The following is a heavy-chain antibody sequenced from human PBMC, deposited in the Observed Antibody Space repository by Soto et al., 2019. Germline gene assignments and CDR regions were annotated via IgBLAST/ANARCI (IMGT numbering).Heavy chain of an antibody. CDR2: IYTSGST. Sequence: SLTCTVSGGSISSYYWSWIRQPAGKGLEWIGRIYTSGSTNYNPSLKSRVTMSVDTSKNQFSLKLSSVTAADTAVYYCARQWLVAVDDAFDIWGQGTMVTVSS. D-gene: IGHD6-19*01. J-gene: IGHJ3*02. CDR3: ARQWLVAVDDAFDI. CDR1: GGSISSYY. V-gene: IGHV4-4*07.